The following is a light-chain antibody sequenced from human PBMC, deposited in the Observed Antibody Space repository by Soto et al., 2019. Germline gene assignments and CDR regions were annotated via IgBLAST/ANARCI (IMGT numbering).Light chain of an antibody. CDR3: QQYNTWLWT. CDR2: GAS. Sequence: EVVMTQSPATLSVSPGERVTLSCRASQSINAHLAWYQQKPGQAPRLLSHGASHRATGIPARFSGSGLGTEFILTISSLQSEDFAVYYCQQYNTWLWTFGQGTKVEIQ. CDR1: QSINAH. J-gene: IGKJ1*01. V-gene: IGKV3-15*01.